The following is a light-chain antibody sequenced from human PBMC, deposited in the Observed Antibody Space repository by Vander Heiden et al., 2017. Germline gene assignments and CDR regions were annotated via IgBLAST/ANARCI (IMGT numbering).Light chain of an antibody. CDR3: EQYNSYLMYT. J-gene: IGKJ2*01. Sequence: DIQMTQSPSTLSASVGDRVTITCRASQSISSWLAWYQQKPGKAPKILIYKASSLESGVPSRFSGSGSGTEFTLTISSLQPDDFATYYCEQYNSYLMYTFGQGTKLEIK. CDR1: QSISSW. CDR2: KAS. V-gene: IGKV1-5*03.